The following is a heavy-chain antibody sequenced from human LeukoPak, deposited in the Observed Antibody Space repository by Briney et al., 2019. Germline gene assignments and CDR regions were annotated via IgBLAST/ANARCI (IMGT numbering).Heavy chain of an antibody. Sequence: GGSLRLSCEGSGFNFNSHWMRWVRQAPGKGPEWVTNINQDGNEKYYAGSVKGRFTVSRDNVKKSVYLQMDNVRADDTGVYYCARDANLRGYNSWFDPWGQGTLVTVSS. V-gene: IGHV3-7*01. J-gene: IGHJ5*02. CDR2: INQDGNEK. CDR3: ARDANLRGYNSWFDP. D-gene: IGHD2/OR15-2a*01. CDR1: GFNFNSHW.